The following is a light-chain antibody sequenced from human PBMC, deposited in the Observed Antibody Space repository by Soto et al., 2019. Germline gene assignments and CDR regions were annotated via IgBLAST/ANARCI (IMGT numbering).Light chain of an antibody. V-gene: IGLV3-21*02. J-gene: IGLJ3*02. CDR3: QVWDFVTE. CDR1: IIGSKS. CDR2: ADS. Sequence: SYELTQPPSVAVAPGQAATITCGGYIIGSKSVHWYQQKPGQAPLLVIYADSDRPSGIPERFSGSNSGNTATLTISTVEAGDEAVYYCQVWDFVTEFGGGTTLTVL.